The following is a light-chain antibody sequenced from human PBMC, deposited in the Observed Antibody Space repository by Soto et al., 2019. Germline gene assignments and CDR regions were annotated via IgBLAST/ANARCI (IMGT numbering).Light chain of an antibody. CDR1: QSISSY. V-gene: IGKV1-5*01. J-gene: IGKJ1*01. CDR3: NLYNSYFQT. Sequence: DIQMTQSPSSLSASVGDRVTITCRASQSISSYLNWYQQKPGKAPKLLIYDGYSLESGVPSRFSGSGSGTEFTLTIRSLQPDDFAIYYCNLYNSYFQTFGQGTQVEIK. CDR2: DGY.